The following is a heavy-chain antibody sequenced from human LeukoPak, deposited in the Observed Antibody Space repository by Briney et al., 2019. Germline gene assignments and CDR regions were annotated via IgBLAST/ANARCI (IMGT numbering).Heavy chain of an antibody. D-gene: IGHD7-27*01. CDR1: GYTFTSYD. V-gene: IGHV1-8*01. Sequence: GASVKVSCKASGYTFTSYDINWVRQATGQGFEWMGRMSPSTGNTGYAQKFQGRVTMTRYTSVSTAYMELSSLRSEDTAVYYCVGGAPNWGFDFWGQGTLVTVSS. J-gene: IGHJ4*02. CDR3: VGGAPNWGFDF. CDR2: MSPSTGNT.